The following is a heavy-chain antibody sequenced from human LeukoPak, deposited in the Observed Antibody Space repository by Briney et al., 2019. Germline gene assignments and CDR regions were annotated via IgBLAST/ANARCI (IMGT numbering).Heavy chain of an antibody. CDR2: IYYSGST. V-gene: IGHV4-39*07. CDR3: ARGLLTNNWFDP. Sequence: SETLSLTCTVSGGSISSSSYYWGWIRQPPGKGLEWIGSIYYSGSTYYNPSLKSRVTISVDTSKNQFSLKLSSVTAADTAVYYCARGLLTNNWFDPWGQGTLVTVSS. CDR1: GGSISSSSYY. J-gene: IGHJ5*02. D-gene: IGHD3-9*01.